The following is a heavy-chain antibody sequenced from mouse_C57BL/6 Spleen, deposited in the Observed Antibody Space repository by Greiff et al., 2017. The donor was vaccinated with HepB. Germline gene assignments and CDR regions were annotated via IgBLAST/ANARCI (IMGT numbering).Heavy chain of an antibody. CDR1: GYTFTSYW. D-gene: IGHD2-5*01. Sequence: QVHVKQPGAELVKPGASVKMSCKASGYTFTSYWINWVKQRPGQGLEWIGDIYPGSGSTNYNEKFKSKATLTVDTSSSTAYMQLSSLTSEDSAVYYCARSTYYSNLYAMDYWGQGTSVTVSS. CDR3: ARSTYYSNLYAMDY. J-gene: IGHJ4*01. V-gene: IGHV1-55*01. CDR2: IYPGSGST.